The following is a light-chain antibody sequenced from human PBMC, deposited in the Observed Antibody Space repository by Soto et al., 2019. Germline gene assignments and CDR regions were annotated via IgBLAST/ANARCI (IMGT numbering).Light chain of an antibody. J-gene: IGKJ2*02. CDR2: DAS. CDR1: QSVSSY. Sequence: EIVLTQSPATLSLSPGESATLSCRASQSVSSYLAWYQQKPGQAPRLLISDASNMATAITARFSGSGSGTEFTHTISSLEPEDFAVNYCQQRSNWPPLGTFGQGTKLEIK. CDR3: QQRSNWPPLGT. V-gene: IGKV3-11*01.